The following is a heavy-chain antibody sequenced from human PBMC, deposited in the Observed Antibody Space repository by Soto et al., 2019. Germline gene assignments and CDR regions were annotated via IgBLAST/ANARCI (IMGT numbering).Heavy chain of an antibody. CDR3: ARESELQHFDY. V-gene: IGHV1-3*01. J-gene: IGHJ4*02. CDR1: GYTFTSYA. CDR2: IDAGNGNT. Sequence: GASVKVSCKASGYTFTSYAMHWVRQAPGQRLEWMGWIDAGNGNTKYSQKFQGRVTITRDTSASTAYMELSSLRSEDTAVYYCARESELQHFDYWGQGTLVTVSS. D-gene: IGHD1-7*01.